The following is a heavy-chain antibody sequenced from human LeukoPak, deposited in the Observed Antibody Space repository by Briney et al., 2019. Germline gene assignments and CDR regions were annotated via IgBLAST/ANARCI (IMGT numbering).Heavy chain of an antibody. CDR3: ARDLELWLVRSDAFDI. Sequence: PSETLSLTCSVSGDSISSGNYYWGWIRQPPGKGLEWIRNLYYSGTTYYNPSFKSRVTISVDTSKNQFTLKLSSVTAADTAVYYCARDLELWLVRSDAFDIWGQGTLVTVSS. J-gene: IGHJ3*02. V-gene: IGHV4-39*06. CDR2: LYYSGTT. CDR1: GDSISSGNYY. D-gene: IGHD6-19*01.